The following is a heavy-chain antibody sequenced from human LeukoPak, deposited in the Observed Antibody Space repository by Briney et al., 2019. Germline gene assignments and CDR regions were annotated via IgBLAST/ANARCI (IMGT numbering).Heavy chain of an antibody. Sequence: GGSLRLSCAVSGFTFSSYWMIWVRQTPGKGLEWVANISRDGRERHYVDSVEGRFTISRDNAKNSLYLQMSSLRVEDTAVYYCARLTWIRADYWGQGTLVTVSS. CDR3: ARLTWIRADY. CDR2: ISRDGRER. J-gene: IGHJ4*02. CDR1: GFTFSSYW. D-gene: IGHD5-18*01. V-gene: IGHV3-7*01.